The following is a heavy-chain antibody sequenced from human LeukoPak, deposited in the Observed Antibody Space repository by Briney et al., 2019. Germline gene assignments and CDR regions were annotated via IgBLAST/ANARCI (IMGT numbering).Heavy chain of an antibody. J-gene: IGHJ3*02. CDR2: IYPGDSDT. Sequence: GESLKIYCKGSGYSFTNYWIGWVRQMPGKGLEWMGLIYPGDSDTRYSPSFQGQVTISADKSISTTYLQWSSLKASDTAMYYCTRTRESNSYYTAFDIWGQGTMVTVSS. V-gene: IGHV5-51*01. CDR1: GYSFTNYW. D-gene: IGHD3-22*01. CDR3: TRTRESNSYYTAFDI.